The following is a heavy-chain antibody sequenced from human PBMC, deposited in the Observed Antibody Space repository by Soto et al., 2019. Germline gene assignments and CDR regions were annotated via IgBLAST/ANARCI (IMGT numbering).Heavy chain of an antibody. V-gene: IGHV4-39*01. D-gene: IGHD6-13*01. CDR3: ASPLGLDQHLVHDAFDI. Sequence: QLQLQESGPGLVKPSETLSLTCTVSGGSINRSTHSWGWIRQPPGKGLEWIGSIYYSGSTYYNPSLKSGVTISVDTSKNQFSLKLSSVTAADTAVYYCASPLGLDQHLVHDAFDIRGQGTMVTVSS. CDR2: IYYSGST. CDR1: GGSINRSTHS. J-gene: IGHJ3*02.